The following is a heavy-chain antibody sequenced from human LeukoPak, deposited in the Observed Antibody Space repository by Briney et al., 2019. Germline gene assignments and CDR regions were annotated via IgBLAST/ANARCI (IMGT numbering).Heavy chain of an antibody. CDR3: ARGDIVVVPAAKGVYYYYYGMDV. J-gene: IGHJ6*02. CDR2: INHSGST. V-gene: IGHV4-34*01. D-gene: IGHD2-2*01. CDR1: GGSFSGYY. Sequence: SETLSLTCAVYGGSFSGYYWSWIRQPPGKGLEWIGEINHSGSTIYNPSLKSRVTISVDTSKNQSSLKLSSVTAADTAVYYCARGDIVVVPAAKGVYYYYYGMDVWGQGTTVTVSS.